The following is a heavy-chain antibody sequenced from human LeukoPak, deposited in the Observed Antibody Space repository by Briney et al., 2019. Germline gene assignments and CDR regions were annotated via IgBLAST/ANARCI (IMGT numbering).Heavy chain of an antibody. Sequence: PSETLSLTCTVSGGSISRNYYYWGWIRQPPGKGLEWIVTISYSGSTDYNTSLKSRVTISVDTSKNQFSLRLSSTTAADTAVYYCARPGGCGSTSCFSHFDSWGQGTLVTVSS. J-gene: IGHJ4*02. CDR1: GGSISRNYYY. CDR3: ARPGGCGSTSCFSHFDS. D-gene: IGHD2-2*01. CDR2: ISYSGST. V-gene: IGHV4-39*01.